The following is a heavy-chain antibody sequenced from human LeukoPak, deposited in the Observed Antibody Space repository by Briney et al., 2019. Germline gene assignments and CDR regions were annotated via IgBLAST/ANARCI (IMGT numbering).Heavy chain of an antibody. CDR2: IYYSGST. Sequence: SETLSLTCSVSGGSISSSSYHWSWIRQPPGKGLEWIGYIYYSGSTNYNPSLKSRVTISVDTSKNQFSLKLSSVTAADTAVYYCARELRQWDIFDCWGQGTLVTVSS. D-gene: IGHD1-26*01. CDR1: GGSISSSSYH. J-gene: IGHJ4*02. CDR3: ARELRQWDIFDC. V-gene: IGHV4-61*01.